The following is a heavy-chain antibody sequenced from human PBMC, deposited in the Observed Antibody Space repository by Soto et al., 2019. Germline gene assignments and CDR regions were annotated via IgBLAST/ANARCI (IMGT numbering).Heavy chain of an antibody. CDR2: ISYDGSNK. Sequence: GGSLRLSCAASGFTFSNYAMHWVRQAPGKGLEWVAVISYDGSNKYYADSVKDRFTISRDNSKNTLYLQMNSLRPEDTAVYYCARALRSPGVDYWGQGTLVTVSS. CDR3: ARALRSPGVDY. J-gene: IGHJ4*02. V-gene: IGHV3-30-3*01. CDR1: GFTFSNYA.